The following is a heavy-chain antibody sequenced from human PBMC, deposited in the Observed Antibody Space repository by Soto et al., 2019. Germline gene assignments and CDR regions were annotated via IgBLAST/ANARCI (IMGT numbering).Heavy chain of an antibody. Sequence: QVQLVQSGDEVKKPGASVKVSCKASGYIFVNYVIAWVRQAPGKGLEWMGWISPYTGNTHSATKVQGRLTMTTDTSTSTAYMDLGSLTSDDTAVYYCVMVDNYVTPTPQDVWGQGTTVTVSS. D-gene: IGHD3-16*01. CDR3: VMVDNYVTPTPQDV. CDR1: GYIFVNYV. J-gene: IGHJ6*02. CDR2: ISPYTGNT. V-gene: IGHV1-18*01.